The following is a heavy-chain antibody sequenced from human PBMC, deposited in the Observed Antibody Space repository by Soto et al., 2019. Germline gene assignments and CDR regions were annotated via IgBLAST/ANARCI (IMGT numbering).Heavy chain of an antibody. Sequence: PTQTLTLTWTYSGFSLSTSRVGVGWISQPPPQAPEWLAPISWDADKRYSTSLTSRLPITQDTSKHHVVLTLTNMDPVDTATYYRARLGSSGWYWGQRPLVTVSS. D-gene: IGHD6-19*01. V-gene: IGHV2-5*02. CDR3: ARLGSSGWY. CDR1: GFSLSTSRVG. CDR2: ISWDADK. J-gene: IGHJ4*02.